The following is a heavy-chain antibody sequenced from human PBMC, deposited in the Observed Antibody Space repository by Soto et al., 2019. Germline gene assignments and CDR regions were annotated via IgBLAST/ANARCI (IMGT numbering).Heavy chain of an antibody. Sequence: QVQLVQSGAEVKKPGASVKVSCKASGYTFTGYFMHWVRQAPGQGLEWMGWINPTSGVTNFAQKFQGGVTMTRDTSVRTAYMELSGLKSDDTAVYYCARGIDLLTGSGGFFDYWGQGTLVTVSS. CDR1: GYTFTGYF. CDR3: ARGIDLLTGSGGFFDY. CDR2: INPTSGVT. V-gene: IGHV1-2*02. D-gene: IGHD3-9*01. J-gene: IGHJ4*02.